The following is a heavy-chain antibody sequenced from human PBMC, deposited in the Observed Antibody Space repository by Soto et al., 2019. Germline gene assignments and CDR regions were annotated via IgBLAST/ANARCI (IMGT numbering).Heavy chain of an antibody. J-gene: IGHJ3*01. Sequence: SQTLSLTCAISGDSVSSDFSIWNWIRQSPSRGLEWLGRTYYRSKWYNDYAVSVKSRIAITPDTSKNQLSLQLNSVTPEDTAVYFCARDRSARHRYVDCRGRGTVVAF. V-gene: IGHV6-1*01. CDR2: TYYRSKWYN. CDR3: ARDRSARHRYVDCRGRGTVVAF. D-gene: IGHD2-21*01. CDR1: GDSVSSDFSI.